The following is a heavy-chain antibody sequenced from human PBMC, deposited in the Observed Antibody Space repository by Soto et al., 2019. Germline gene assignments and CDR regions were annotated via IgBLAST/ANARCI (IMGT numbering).Heavy chain of an antibody. CDR2: ISSDGTTT. D-gene: IGHD3-3*01. V-gene: IGHV3-74*01. CDR3: AKFHKAAARNDFWSGYYAPYGMDV. J-gene: IGHJ6*02. CDR1: GFTFSNYW. Sequence: PGGSLRLSCAASGFTFSNYWMHWVRQAPGKGLVWVSRISSDGTTTSYADSVKGRFTISRDNAKNTLYLQMNSLRAEDTAVYYCAKFHKAAARNDFWSGYYAPYGMDVWGQGTTVTVSS.